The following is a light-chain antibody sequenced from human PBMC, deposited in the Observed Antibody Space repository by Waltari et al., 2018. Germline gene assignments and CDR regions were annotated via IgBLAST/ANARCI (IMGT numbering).Light chain of an antibody. V-gene: IGKV1-39*01. Sequence: DIRMTQSPSSLSASVGDRVTITCRASQDIRRYLNWYQQKPGKAPNHLIYAASSLQSGVPPRFSGSGSGTDFTLTITSLQPEDFATYFCQQSYSTPYSFAQGTKVEIK. CDR2: AAS. J-gene: IGKJ2*03. CDR3: QQSYSTPYS. CDR1: QDIRRY.